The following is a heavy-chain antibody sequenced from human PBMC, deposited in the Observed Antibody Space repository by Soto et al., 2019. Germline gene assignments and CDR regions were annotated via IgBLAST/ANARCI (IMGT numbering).Heavy chain of an antibody. D-gene: IGHD3-22*01. Sequence: GESLTISCKASGYSFSNYWIGWVRQMPGKGLEWMGLIFPGDSDTRYSPSFQGQVTISADKSITTAHLQWSSLKASDTAIYFCVRPTRDGYGAEAYYFDSWGQGTLVTVSS. CDR3: VRPTRDGYGAEAYYFDS. CDR1: GYSFSNYW. CDR2: IFPGDSDT. V-gene: IGHV5-51*01. J-gene: IGHJ4*02.